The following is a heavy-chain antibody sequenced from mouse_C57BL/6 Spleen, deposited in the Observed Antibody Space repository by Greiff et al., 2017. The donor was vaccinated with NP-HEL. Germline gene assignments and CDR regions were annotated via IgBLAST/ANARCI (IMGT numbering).Heavy chain of an antibody. D-gene: IGHD1-1*01. CDR3: ARENYYGSSLDY. CDR1: GFTFSSYA. CDR2: ISDGGSYT. Sequence: EVQLVESGGGLVKPGGSLKLYCAASGFTFSSYAMSWVRQTPEKRLEWVATISDGGSYTYYPDNVKGRFTISRDNAKNNLYLQMSHLKSEDTAMYYCARENYYGSSLDYWGQGTTLTVSS. V-gene: IGHV5-4*01. J-gene: IGHJ2*01.